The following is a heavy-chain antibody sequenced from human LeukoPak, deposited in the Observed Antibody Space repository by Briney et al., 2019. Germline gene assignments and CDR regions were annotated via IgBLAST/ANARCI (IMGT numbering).Heavy chain of an antibody. J-gene: IGHJ4*02. D-gene: IGHD3-16*02. Sequence: GGSLRLSCAASGFTFSSYSMNWVRQAPGKGLEWVSSISSSSSYIYYADSVKGRFTISRDNAKNSLYLQMNSLRAEDTAVYYCARERGSYRYLAQFDYWGQGTLVTVSS. CDR2: ISSSSSYI. V-gene: IGHV3-21*01. CDR1: GFTFSSYS. CDR3: ARERGSYRYLAQFDY.